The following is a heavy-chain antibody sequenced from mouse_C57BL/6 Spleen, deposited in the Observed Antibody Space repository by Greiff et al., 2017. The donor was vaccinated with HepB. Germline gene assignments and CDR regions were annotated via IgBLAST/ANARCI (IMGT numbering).Heavy chain of an antibody. CDR3: ATTVVAGDFDY. Sequence: EVKLQESGPGLVKPSQSLSLTCSVTGYSITSGYYWNWIRQFPGNKLEWMGYISYDGSNNYNPSLKNRISITRDTSKNQFFLKLNSVTTEDTATYYCATTVVAGDFDYWGQGTTLTVSS. D-gene: IGHD1-1*01. V-gene: IGHV3-6*01. CDR1: GYSITSGYY. J-gene: IGHJ2*01. CDR2: ISYDGSN.